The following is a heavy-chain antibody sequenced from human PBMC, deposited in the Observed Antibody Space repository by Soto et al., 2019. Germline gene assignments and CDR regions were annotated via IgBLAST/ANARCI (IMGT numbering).Heavy chain of an antibody. D-gene: IGHD1-7*01. CDR2: ISAYNGKT. J-gene: IGHJ3*01. V-gene: IGHV1-18*01. CDR1: GYTFSDYG. CDR3: ARGGWNYGPVAFDV. Sequence: QGQLVQSGAEVKTPGASVKVSCHASGYTFSDYGINWVRQAPGQGLEWLAWISAYNGKTHHVSTVHGRLTLTTDTSTSTAYMDWRSLRSDDTAVYYCARGGWNYGPVAFDVWGQGTMVTVSS.